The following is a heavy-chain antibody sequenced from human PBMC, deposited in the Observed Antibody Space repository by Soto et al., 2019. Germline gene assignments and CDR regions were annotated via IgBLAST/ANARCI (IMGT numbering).Heavy chain of an antibody. CDR3: AAGYSSSSYYFDY. D-gene: IGHD6-6*01. CDR1: GFTFDDYA. J-gene: IGHJ4*02. V-gene: IGHV3-9*01. Sequence: EVQLVESGGGVVQPGRSLRLSCAASGFTFDDYAMHWVRQVPGKGLEWVSGISWNGRSIGYADSVKGRFTISRDNAKNSLHLQMNSLRAEDTALYYCAAGYSSSSYYFDYWGQGTLVTVSS. CDR2: ISWNGRSI.